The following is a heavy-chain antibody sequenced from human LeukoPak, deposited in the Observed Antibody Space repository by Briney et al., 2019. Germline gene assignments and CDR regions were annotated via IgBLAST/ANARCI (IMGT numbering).Heavy chain of an antibody. CDR3: AKDIRTVTGSRGGGFDH. CDR2: IAGNAYTT. Sequence: GGSLKLSCVASGFTFSSYAISWVRQAPGKGLEWVSGIAGNAYTTKHADSVKGRFTISRDNSKNTIYLQMNSLRAEDTAVYYCAKDIRTVTGSRGGGFDHWGQGTLVTVSS. V-gene: IGHV3-23*01. D-gene: IGHD6-19*01. J-gene: IGHJ4*02. CDR1: GFTFSSYA.